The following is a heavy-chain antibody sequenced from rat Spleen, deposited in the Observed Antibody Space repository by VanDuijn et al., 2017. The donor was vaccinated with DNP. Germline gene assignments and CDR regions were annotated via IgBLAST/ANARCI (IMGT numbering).Heavy chain of an antibody. J-gene: IGHJ2*01. Sequence: EVKLVESGGGLVQPGRSLKLSCAASGFIFSDYNMVWVRQAPKKGLEWVATISYDGLSTNYRDSVKGRFTISRDNAKSTLYLQMDSLRSEDTATYYCAKPDHWGQGVMVTVSS. CDR2: ISYDGLST. CDR3: AKPDH. CDR1: GFIFSDYN. V-gene: IGHV5-7*01.